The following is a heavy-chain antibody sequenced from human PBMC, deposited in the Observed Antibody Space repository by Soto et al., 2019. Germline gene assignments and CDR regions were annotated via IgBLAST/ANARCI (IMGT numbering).Heavy chain of an antibody. CDR3: ARDPNIVLVPAALRSYYYYYGMDV. CDR1: VFTFSSYW. J-gene: IGHJ6*02. D-gene: IGHD2-2*01. CDR2: IKQDGSEK. V-gene: IGHV3-7*01. Sequence: GGSLRLSCAASVFTFSSYWMSWVRQAPGKGLEWVANIKQDGSEKYYVDSVKGRFTISRDNAKNSLYLQMNSLRAEDTAVYYCARDPNIVLVPAALRSYYYYYGMDVWGQGTTVTVSS.